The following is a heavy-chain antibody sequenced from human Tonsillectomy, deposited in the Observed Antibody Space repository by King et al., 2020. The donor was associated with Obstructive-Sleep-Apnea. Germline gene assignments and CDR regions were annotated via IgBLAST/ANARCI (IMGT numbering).Heavy chain of an antibody. D-gene: IGHD6-19*01. CDR2: ITWDGDST. CDR3: ACSSGWYQGPFDH. CDR1: GFTFDDYA. J-gene: IGHJ4*02. V-gene: IGHV3-43D*03. Sequence: VQLVESGGVVVQPGGSLRLSCAASGFTFDDYAIHWVRQAPGKGLEWVSLITWDGDSTYYAASVRGRFTIARDNSKNSLYRQMNSLRPEDTALYYCACSSGWYQGPFDHWGQGTLVTVSS.